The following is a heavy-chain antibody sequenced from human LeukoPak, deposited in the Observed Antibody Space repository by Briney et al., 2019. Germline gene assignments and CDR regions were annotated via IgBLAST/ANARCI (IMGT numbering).Heavy chain of an antibody. CDR2: ISWDGGST. CDR3: ARDDSSGYYLGVFDY. Sequence: PGGSLRLSCAASGFTFDDYTMHWVRQAPGKGLEWVSLISWDGGSTYYADSVKGRFTISRDNSKNSLYLQMNSLRTEDTALYYCARDDSSGYYLGVFDYWGQGTLVTVSS. CDR1: GFTFDDYT. D-gene: IGHD3-22*01. V-gene: IGHV3-43*01. J-gene: IGHJ4*02.